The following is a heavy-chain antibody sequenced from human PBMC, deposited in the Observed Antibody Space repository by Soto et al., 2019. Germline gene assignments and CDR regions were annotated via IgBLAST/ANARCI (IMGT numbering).Heavy chain of an antibody. J-gene: IGHJ4*02. D-gene: IGHD6-19*01. CDR1: GVSVSSGSYY. Sequence: QVQLQESGPGLVKPSETLSLTCTVSGVSVSSGSYYWSWIRQPPGKGLEWIGYIYYSGSTNYNPPLKSRVTISVDTSKNQFSLKLSSVTAADTAVYYCARVRGSSGWAVWGQGTLVTVSS. V-gene: IGHV4-61*01. CDR3: ARVRGSSGWAV. CDR2: IYYSGST.